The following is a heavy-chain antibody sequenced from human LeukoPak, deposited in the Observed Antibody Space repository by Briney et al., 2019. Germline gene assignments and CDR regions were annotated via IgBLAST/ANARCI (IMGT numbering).Heavy chain of an antibody. CDR2: ISSNGGST. V-gene: IGHV3-64*01. Sequence: PGGSLRLSCAASGFTFSSYAMHWVRQAPGKGLEYVSAISSNGGSTYYANSVKGRFTISRDNSKNTLYLQMGSLRAEDMAVYYCARDARPNFVVVTANPSSGLGYWGQGTLVTVSS. J-gene: IGHJ4*02. D-gene: IGHD2-21*02. CDR3: ARDARPNFVVVTANPSSGLGY. CDR1: GFTFSSYA.